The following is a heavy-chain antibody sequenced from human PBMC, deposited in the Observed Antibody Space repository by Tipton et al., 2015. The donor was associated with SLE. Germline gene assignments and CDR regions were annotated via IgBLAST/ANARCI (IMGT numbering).Heavy chain of an antibody. V-gene: IGHV4-59*01. J-gene: IGHJ4*02. CDR2: VHYSGST. CDR3: ARLNFLSMTARFSFAY. Sequence: TLSLTCTVSGASFSGAYWSWLRQPPGQGPEWLGHVHYSGSTNYNPSLKSRVTISLETSKSQFSLKLSSVTSADTAVYYCARLNFLSMTARFSFAYWGQGSLVTVSS. CDR1: GASFSGAY. D-gene: IGHD3-22*01.